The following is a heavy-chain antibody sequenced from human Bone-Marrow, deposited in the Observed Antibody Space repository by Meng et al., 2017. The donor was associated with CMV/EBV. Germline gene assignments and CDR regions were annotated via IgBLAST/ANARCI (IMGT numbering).Heavy chain of an antibody. CDR3: ARQEYDFWSGYFRQNNWFDP. J-gene: IGHJ5*02. D-gene: IGHD3-3*01. CDR2: ISAYNGNT. CDR1: SYG. V-gene: IGHV1-18*01. Sequence: SYGITWVRQAPGQGLEWMGWISAYNGNTDSAQKFQGRVTMTTDTSTNTAYMELRSLRSDDTAAYYCARQEYDFWSGYFRQNNWFDPWGQGTLVTVSS.